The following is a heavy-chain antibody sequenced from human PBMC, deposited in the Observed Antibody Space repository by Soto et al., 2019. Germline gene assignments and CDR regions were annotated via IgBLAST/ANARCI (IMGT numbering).Heavy chain of an antibody. CDR1: GGSISSGGYY. J-gene: IGHJ3*02. V-gene: IGHV4-31*03. D-gene: IGHD2-15*01. Sequence: QVQLQESGPGLVKPSQTLSLTCTVSGGSISSGGYYWSWIRQHPGKGLGWIGYIYYSGSTYYNPSLKSRVTISVDTSKNQFSLKLSSVTAADTAVYYCARESLIGGDAFDIWGQGTMVTVSS. CDR3: ARESLIGGDAFDI. CDR2: IYYSGST.